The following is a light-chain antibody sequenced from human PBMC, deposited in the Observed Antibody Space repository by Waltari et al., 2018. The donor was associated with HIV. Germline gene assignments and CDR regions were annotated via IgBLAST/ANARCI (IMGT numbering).Light chain of an antibody. Sequence: EIVMTQSPATLCVSPGERVTLSCRASQSVSSNVAWYQQKPGQAPRLLIYDTSSRDTGVPDRFSGSGSGTDFTLTISRLEPEDFAVYYCQVYGSSLYTFGQGTKLEIK. CDR2: DTS. CDR3: QVYGSSLYT. J-gene: IGKJ2*01. V-gene: IGKV3-20*01. CDR1: QSVSSN.